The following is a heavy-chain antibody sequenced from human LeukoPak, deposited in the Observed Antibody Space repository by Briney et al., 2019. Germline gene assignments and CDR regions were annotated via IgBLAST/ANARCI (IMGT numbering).Heavy chain of an antibody. J-gene: IGHJ6*02. D-gene: IGHD2-15*01. CDR3: ARDQLPPRYCSGGSCYYYYGMDV. CDR1: GYTFTSYA. Sequence: VSVKVSCKASGYTFTSYAMHWVRQAPGQRLEWMGWINAGNGNTKYSQKFQGRVTITRDTSASTAYMELSSLRSEDTAVYYCARDQLPPRYCSGGSCYYYYGMDVWGQGTTVTVSS. V-gene: IGHV1-3*01. CDR2: INAGNGNT.